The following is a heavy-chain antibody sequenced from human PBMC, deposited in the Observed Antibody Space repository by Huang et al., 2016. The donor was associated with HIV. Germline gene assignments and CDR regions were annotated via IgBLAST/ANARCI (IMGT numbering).Heavy chain of an antibody. D-gene: IGHD4-17*01. CDR1: GFTFVHYW. CDR3: GRASAYREYGADF. CDR2: ISTEGVET. Sequence: MVESGGGLVQPGGSLRLSCSASGFTFVHYWMTLVRQAPGKGLQRLTNISTEGVETSYAAAGMGRFTTSRDNARNSVYLQMDNLRVDDTAVYYCGRASAYREYGADFWGQGTLVTVSS. J-gene: IGHJ4*02. V-gene: IGHV3-7*04.